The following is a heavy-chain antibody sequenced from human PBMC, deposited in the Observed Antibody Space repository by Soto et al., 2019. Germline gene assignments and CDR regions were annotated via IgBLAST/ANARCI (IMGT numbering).Heavy chain of an antibody. CDR2: IYYSGST. Sequence: SETLSLTCTVSGGSISSSSYYWGWIRQPPGKGLEWIGSIYYSGSTYCNPSLKSRVTISVDTSKNQFSLKLSSVTAADTAVYYCARQRGWDRIFDYWGQGTLVTVSS. CDR3: ARQRGWDRIFDY. V-gene: IGHV4-39*01. CDR1: GGSISSSSYY. D-gene: IGHD6-19*01. J-gene: IGHJ4*02.